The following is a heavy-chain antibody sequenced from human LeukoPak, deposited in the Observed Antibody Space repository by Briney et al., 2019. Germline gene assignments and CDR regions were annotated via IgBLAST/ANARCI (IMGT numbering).Heavy chain of an antibody. J-gene: IGHJ4*02. CDR1: GFTFSTYW. CDR2: IKQDGSEK. D-gene: IGHD6-13*01. V-gene: IGHV3-7*01. CDR3: ARDSAGNDY. Sequence: SGGSLRLSCEASGFTFSTYWMSWVRQAPGKGLEWVANIKQDGSEKYYVDSVKGRFTISRDNAKNSLYLQMNSLRAEDTAMCYCARDSAGNDYWGQGTLVTVSS.